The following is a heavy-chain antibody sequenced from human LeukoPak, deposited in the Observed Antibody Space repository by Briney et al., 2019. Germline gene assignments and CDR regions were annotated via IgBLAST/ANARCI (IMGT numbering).Heavy chain of an antibody. CDR2: ISGSGGNT. Sequence: GGSLRLSCAASGFTFSTYTLTWVRQAPGKGLEWVSTISGSGGNTYYADSVRGRFTVSRDNSNNTLYLQMNSLRAEDTALYYCARAGTWLQLEYAFDIWGQGTMVTVSS. CDR1: GFTFSTYT. D-gene: IGHD5-24*01. CDR3: ARAGTWLQLEYAFDI. J-gene: IGHJ3*02. V-gene: IGHV3-23*01.